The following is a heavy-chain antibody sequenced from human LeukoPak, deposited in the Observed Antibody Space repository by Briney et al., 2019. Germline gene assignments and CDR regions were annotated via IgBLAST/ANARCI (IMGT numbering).Heavy chain of an antibody. CDR3: ARGRTVTKRTAGYYYMDV. Sequence: ASVNVSCKSSGYTFSSYDINWVHQATGQGLEWMGWMNPNSGNTGYAQKFPGRVTMTRNTSISTAYMGLSSLRSEDTAVYYCARGRTVTKRTAGYYYMDVWGKGTTVAVSS. J-gene: IGHJ6*03. D-gene: IGHD4-11*01. V-gene: IGHV1-8*01. CDR1: GYTFSSYD. CDR2: MNPNSGNT.